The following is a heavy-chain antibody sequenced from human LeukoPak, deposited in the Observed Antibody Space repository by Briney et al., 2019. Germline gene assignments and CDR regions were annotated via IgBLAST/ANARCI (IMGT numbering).Heavy chain of an antibody. J-gene: IGHJ4*02. Sequence: ASGKVSCKASGYTFTSYGISWVRQAPGQGLEWMGWISAYNGNTNYAQKLQGRVTMTTDTSTSTAYMELRSLRSDDTAVYYCARGDLMTTVTKFDYWGQGALVTVSS. V-gene: IGHV1-18*01. CDR2: ISAYNGNT. D-gene: IGHD4-17*01. CDR3: ARGDLMTTVTKFDY. CDR1: GYTFTSYG.